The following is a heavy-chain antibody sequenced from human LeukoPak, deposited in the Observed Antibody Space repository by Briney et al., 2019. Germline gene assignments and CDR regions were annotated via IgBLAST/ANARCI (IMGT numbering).Heavy chain of an antibody. J-gene: IGHJ2*01. CDR3: ARDPLSARQTGYFDL. CDR1: GFTFSSYA. D-gene: IGHD3-16*02. V-gene: IGHV3-30-3*01. CDR2: ISFDGSNK. Sequence: GGSLRLSCAASGFTFSSYALHWVRQAPGKGLEWVPVISFDGSNKYYADSVKGRFTISRDNSKNTLFLQMNSLRADDTAVYYCARDPLSARQTGYFDLWGRGTLVTVSS.